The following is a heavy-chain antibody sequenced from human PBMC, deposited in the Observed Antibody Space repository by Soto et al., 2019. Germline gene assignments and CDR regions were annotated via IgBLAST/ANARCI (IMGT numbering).Heavy chain of an antibody. CDR3: ARDLLTGDSREDFEH. CDR2: IDPSGTYI. V-gene: IGHV3-21*01. D-gene: IGHD7-27*01. CDR1: GFNFAAYS. J-gene: IGHJ4*02. Sequence: EVQLVESGGNLVNPGESLRLSCAVSGFNFAAYSLSWVRQAPGKGLEWVSSIDPSGTYIHYADSVEGRFTISRDNAKGTLYLQMISLSVEDTAVYYCARDLLTGDSREDFEHWGQGTLVAVSS.